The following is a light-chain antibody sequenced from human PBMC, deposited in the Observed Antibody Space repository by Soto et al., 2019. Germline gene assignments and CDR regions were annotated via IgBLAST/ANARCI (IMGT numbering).Light chain of an antibody. CDR1: QSVSSSY. V-gene: IGKV3-20*01. Sequence: EIVLTQSPVTLSLSPGERATLSCRASQSVSSSYLAWYQQKPGQAPRLLIYGASTRATDVPDRFSGSGSGADFTLSISRLEPEDFAVYYCQQYGSSPPRTFGQGTKVDIK. J-gene: IGKJ1*01. CDR3: QQYGSSPPRT. CDR2: GAS.